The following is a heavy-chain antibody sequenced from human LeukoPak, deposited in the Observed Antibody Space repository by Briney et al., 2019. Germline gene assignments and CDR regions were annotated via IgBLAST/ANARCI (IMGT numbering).Heavy chain of an antibody. D-gene: IGHD1-26*01. CDR3: ARYSGSYYFDY. J-gene: IGHJ4*02. CDR2: IYYSGSI. Sequence: SETLSLTCTVSGGSISSYYWSWIRQPPGKGLEWIGYIYYSGSINYNPSLKSRVTISVDTSKNQFSLKLSSVTAADTAVYYCARYSGSYYFDYWGQGTLVTVSS. V-gene: IGHV4-59*01. CDR1: GGSISSYY.